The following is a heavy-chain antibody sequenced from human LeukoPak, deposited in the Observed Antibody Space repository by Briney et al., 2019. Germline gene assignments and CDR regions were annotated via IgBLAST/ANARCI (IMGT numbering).Heavy chain of an antibody. D-gene: IGHD3-10*01. V-gene: IGHV4-30-4*01. Sequence: SETLSLTCTVSGGSISSGDYYWSWIRQPPGKGLEWIGYIYYSGSTYYNPSLKSRVTISVDTSKNQFSPKLSSVTAADTAVYYCARDGVYYGSGSYPPSWGQGTLVTVSS. J-gene: IGHJ5*02. CDR1: GGSISSGDYY. CDR2: IYYSGST. CDR3: ARDGVYYGSGSYPPS.